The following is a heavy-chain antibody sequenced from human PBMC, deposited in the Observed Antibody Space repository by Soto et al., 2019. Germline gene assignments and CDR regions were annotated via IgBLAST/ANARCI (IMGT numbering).Heavy chain of an antibody. Sequence: EVQLLESGGGMVQPGGSLRLSCAASGFSFTTYAMSWVRQAPGKGLEWVSAISGSGGSTYYSDSVKGRFTISRDNSKNTLYLQMNSLRAEDTAVYYCAKGMPGGPPIYWGQGTLVTVSS. CDR1: GFSFTTYA. CDR3: AKGMPGGPPIY. CDR2: ISGSGGST. D-gene: IGHD2-2*01. V-gene: IGHV3-23*01. J-gene: IGHJ4*02.